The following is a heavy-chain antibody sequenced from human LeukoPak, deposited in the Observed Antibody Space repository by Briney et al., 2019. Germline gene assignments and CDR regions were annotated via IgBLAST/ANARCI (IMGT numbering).Heavy chain of an antibody. CDR1: GGSISSYY. CDR2: IYYSGST. V-gene: IGHV4-59*01. CDR3: ARDGGSGTT. J-gene: IGHJ4*02. D-gene: IGHD1-26*01. Sequence: PETLSLTCTVSGGSISSYYWSWIRQPPGKGLEWIGYIYYSGSTNYNPSLKSRVTISVDTSKNQFSLKLSSVTAADTAVYYCARDGGSGTTWGQGTLVTVSS.